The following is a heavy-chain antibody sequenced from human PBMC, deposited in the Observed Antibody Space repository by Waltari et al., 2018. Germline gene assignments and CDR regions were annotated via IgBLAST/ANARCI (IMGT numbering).Heavy chain of an antibody. D-gene: IGHD3-22*01. CDR1: GLTFGSYT. CDR2: ISYDGGNE. Sequence: QVHLVESGGGVVQPGRSLRLSRADCGLTFGSYTMHWVRQAPGNGLEWVALISYDGGNEYYADSVRGRFTISRDNSKNTLYLQMNSLRPEDTAVYSCAGDINSGYYYFEYWGQGTPVTVSS. V-gene: IGHV3-30-3*01. CDR3: AGDINSGYYYFEY. J-gene: IGHJ4*02.